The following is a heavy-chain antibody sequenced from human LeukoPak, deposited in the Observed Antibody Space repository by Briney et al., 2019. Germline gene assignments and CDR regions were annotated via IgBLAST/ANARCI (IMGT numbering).Heavy chain of an antibody. CDR2: IYSGGST. V-gene: IGHV3-53*01. D-gene: IGHD1-14*01. CDR3: ASTHRYGFCDY. J-gene: IGHJ4*02. Sequence: GGSLRLSCAASGFTFSSYSMNWVRQAPGKGLEWVSVIYSGGSTYYADSVKGRFTISRDNSKNTLYLQMNSLRAEDTAVYYCASTHRYGFCDYWGQGTPVTVSS. CDR1: GFTFSSYS.